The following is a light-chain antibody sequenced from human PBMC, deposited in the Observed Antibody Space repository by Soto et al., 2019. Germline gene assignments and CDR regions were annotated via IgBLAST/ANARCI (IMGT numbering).Light chain of an antibody. CDR2: DAS. CDR3: QQRSNWPPLT. J-gene: IGKJ4*01. V-gene: IGKV3-11*01. CDR1: QSVSSY. Sequence: EVLLTQSPATLSLSPGERAILSCRASQSVSSYLAWYQQKPGQAPSLLIYDASTRATGIPARFSGSGSGTDFTLTISSLEPEDFAVYYCQQRSNWPPLTFGGGTKVEIK.